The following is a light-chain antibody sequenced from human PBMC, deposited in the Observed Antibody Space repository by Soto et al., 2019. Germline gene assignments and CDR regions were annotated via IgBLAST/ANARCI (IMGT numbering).Light chain of an antibody. CDR2: SAS. Sequence: EIVMTQSPATLSVSPGERATLSCRASQSISSYLARYQQKPGQAPSLLIYSASTRATGVPARFSGSGSGTEFTLTISSLQSEDFAVYYCQQYNNWPYTFGQGTKLELK. CDR3: QQYNNWPYT. J-gene: IGKJ2*01. CDR1: QSISSY. V-gene: IGKV3-15*01.